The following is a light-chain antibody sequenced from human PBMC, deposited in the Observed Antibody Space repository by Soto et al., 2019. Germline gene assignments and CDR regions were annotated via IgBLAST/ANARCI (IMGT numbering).Light chain of an antibody. J-gene: IGKJ1*01. CDR1: QSVSSSY. V-gene: IGKV3-20*01. Sequence: EIVMTQSPATLSVSPGGRATLSCRASQSVSSSYLAWYQQKPGQAXXLLLYGASSRATGIPDRFSGSGSGTDFTLTISRLEPEDFAVYYCQQYGSSPTWTFGQGTKVDIK. CDR2: GAS. CDR3: QQYGSSPTWT.